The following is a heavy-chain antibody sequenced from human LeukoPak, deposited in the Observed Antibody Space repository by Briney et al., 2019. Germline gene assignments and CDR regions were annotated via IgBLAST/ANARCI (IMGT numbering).Heavy chain of an antibody. D-gene: IGHD4-23*01. CDR3: ARLHYGGNYGYYYYYMDV. Sequence: SETLSLTCTVSGGSISSYYWGWIRQPPGKGLEWIGGIYYTGSTYYNPSLKSRVTISVDTSKNQFSLKLSSVTAADTAVYYCARLHYGGNYGYYYYYMDVWGKGTTVTISS. V-gene: IGHV4-39*01. CDR2: IYYTGST. J-gene: IGHJ6*03. CDR1: GGSISSYY.